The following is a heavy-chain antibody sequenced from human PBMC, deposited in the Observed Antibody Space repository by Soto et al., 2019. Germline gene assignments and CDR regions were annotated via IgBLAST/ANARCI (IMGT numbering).Heavy chain of an antibody. D-gene: IGHD2-15*01. CDR1: GFTFSSYS. CDR2: ISSSSSYI. V-gene: IGHV3-21*01. Sequence: GGSLRLSCAASGFTFSSYSMNWVRQAPGKGLEWVSSISSSSSYIYYADSVKGRFTISRDNAKNSLYLQMNSLRAEDTAVYYCARDRTQGWHAFDIWGQGTMVTVSS. J-gene: IGHJ3*02. CDR3: ARDRTQGWHAFDI.